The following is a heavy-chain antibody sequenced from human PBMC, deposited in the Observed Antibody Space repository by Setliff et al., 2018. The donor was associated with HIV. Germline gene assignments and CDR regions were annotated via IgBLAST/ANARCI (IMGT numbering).Heavy chain of an antibody. CDR3: AWAYSANYRGGGHFDY. Sequence: ASVKVSCKTSGYTFTDYFIHWVRQAPGQGLEWMGWINPKSGATNFAQKFQVRVTMTRDTSINTAYMEVNRVRSDDTALYYCAWAYSANYRGGGHFDYWGQGTLVTVSS. V-gene: IGHV1-2*02. D-gene: IGHD1-7*01. J-gene: IGHJ4*02. CDR2: INPKSGAT. CDR1: GYTFTDYF.